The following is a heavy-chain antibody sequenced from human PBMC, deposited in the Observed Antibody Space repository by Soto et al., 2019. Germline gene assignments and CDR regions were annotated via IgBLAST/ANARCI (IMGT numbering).Heavy chain of an antibody. CDR3: AKDFDSGALGY. CDR2: ISYDGSNK. D-gene: IGHD3-9*01. CDR1: GFTFSSYG. V-gene: IGHV3-30*18. J-gene: IGHJ4*02. Sequence: PGGSLRLSCAASGFTFSSYGMHWVRQAPGKGLEWVAVISYDGSNKYYADSVKGRFTISRDNSKNTLYLQMNSLRAEDTAVYYCAKDFDSGALGYWGQGTLVTVSS.